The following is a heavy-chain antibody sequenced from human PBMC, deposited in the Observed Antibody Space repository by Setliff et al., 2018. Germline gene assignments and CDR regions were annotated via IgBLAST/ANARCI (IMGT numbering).Heavy chain of an antibody. D-gene: IGHD2-2*01. CDR3: AREKGPAAHWNWFDP. J-gene: IGHJ5*02. CDR1: GYTFTSYG. Sequence: ASVKVSCKASGYTFTSYGISWVRQAPGQGLEWMGRIIPIFGTANYAQKFQGRVTITADKSTSTAHMELSSLRSEDTAVYYCAREKGPAAHWNWFDPWGQGTLVTVSS. CDR2: IIPIFGTA. V-gene: IGHV1-69*06.